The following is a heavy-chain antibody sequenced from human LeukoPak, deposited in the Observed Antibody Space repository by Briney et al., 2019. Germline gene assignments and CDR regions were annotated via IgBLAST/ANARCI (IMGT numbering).Heavy chain of an antibody. V-gene: IGHV4-34*01. J-gene: IGHJ4*02. CDR1: GGSFSGYY. CDR3: ARDILTGYYLHY. Sequence: SETLSVTCAVYGGSFSGYYWSWIRQPPGKGLEWIGEVNHSGSTNYNPSLKSRVTISVDTSKNEFSLKLSSVTAADTAVYYCARDILTGYYLHYWGQGTLVTVSS. CDR2: VNHSGST. D-gene: IGHD3-9*01.